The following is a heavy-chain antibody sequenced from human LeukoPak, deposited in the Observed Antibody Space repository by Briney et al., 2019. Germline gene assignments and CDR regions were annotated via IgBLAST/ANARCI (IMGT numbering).Heavy chain of an antibody. CDR1: GGSISNSNYY. J-gene: IGHJ6*02. D-gene: IGHD3-22*01. CDR3: ARSYDSRGYYYYGMDV. Sequence: KPSETLSLTCTVSGGSISNSNYYWTWIRQPPGKGLEWIGSIYHSGSTYYNPSLKSRVTISVDTSKNQFSLRLSSVTAADTAVYYCARSYDSRGYYYYGMDVWGQGTTVTVSS. V-gene: IGHV4-39*01. CDR2: IYHSGST.